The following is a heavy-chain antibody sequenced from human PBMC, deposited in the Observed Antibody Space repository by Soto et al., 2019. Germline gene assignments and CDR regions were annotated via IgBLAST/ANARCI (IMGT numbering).Heavy chain of an antibody. J-gene: IGHJ6*02. V-gene: IGHV4-4*02. Sequence: SDTLSLTCALSCGSISSRNWWSWVRQPPGKGPEWIGEIYHSGSTNYNPSLKSRVTISVDKSKNQFSLKLSSVTAADTAVYYCARDHRVPAARGYYYYGMDVWGQGTTVT. CDR1: CGSISSRNW. D-gene: IGHD2-2*01. CDR2: IYHSGST. CDR3: ARDHRVPAARGYYYYGMDV.